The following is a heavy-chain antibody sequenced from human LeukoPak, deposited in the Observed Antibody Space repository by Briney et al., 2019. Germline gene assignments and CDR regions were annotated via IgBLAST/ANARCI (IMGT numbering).Heavy chain of an antibody. CDR1: GFTFSGYG. CDR2: ISYDGSNK. CDR3: AKEGGISSSGWYYFDY. V-gene: IGHV3-30*18. Sequence: GVSLRLSCAASGFTFSGYGMHWVRQAPGKGLEWVAVISYDGSNKYYADSVKGRFTISRDNSKNTLYLQMNSLRAEDTAVYYCAKEGGISSSGWYYFDYWGQGTLVTVSS. D-gene: IGHD6-19*01. J-gene: IGHJ4*02.